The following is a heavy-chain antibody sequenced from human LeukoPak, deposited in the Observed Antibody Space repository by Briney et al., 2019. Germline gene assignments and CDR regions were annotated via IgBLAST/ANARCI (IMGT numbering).Heavy chain of an antibody. CDR2: IRYDGSNK. CDR3: AKDHRAYCGGDCVDFDY. V-gene: IGHV3-30*02. CDR1: GFTFSSYA. Sequence: PGGSLRLSRAASGFTFSSYAMHWVRQAPGKGLEWVAFIRYDGSNKYYADSVKGRFTISRDNSKNTLYLQMNSLRAEDTAVYYCAKDHRAYCGGDCVDFDYWGQGTLVTVSS. D-gene: IGHD2-21*02. J-gene: IGHJ4*02.